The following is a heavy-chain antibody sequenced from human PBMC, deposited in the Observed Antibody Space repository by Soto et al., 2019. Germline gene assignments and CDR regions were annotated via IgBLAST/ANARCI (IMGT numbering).Heavy chain of an antibody. D-gene: IGHD3-22*01. Sequence: SQTLSLTCTVSGGSISSYYWSWIRQPPGKGLEWIGYIYFRGTTNYNPSLKSRVTMSADTSKNQFSLKLNSVTAADTAVYYCARMNYYDTSGYPFDYWGQGMMVTVSS. V-gene: IGHV4-59*01. J-gene: IGHJ4*02. CDR3: ARMNYYDTSGYPFDY. CDR1: GGSISSYY. CDR2: IYFRGTT.